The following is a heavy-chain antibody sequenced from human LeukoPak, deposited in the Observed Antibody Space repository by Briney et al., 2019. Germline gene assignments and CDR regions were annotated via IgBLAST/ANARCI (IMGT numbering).Heavy chain of an antibody. CDR3: AGQVGARIRYYYTSGLDV. V-gene: IGHV4-59*02. J-gene: IGHJ6*02. CDR1: GASVSSFY. D-gene: IGHD1-26*01. CDR2: MYYSGTT. Sequence: KPSETLSLTCTVSGASVSSFYWNWIRQPPGKGLEWIGSMYYSGTTNYDPSFKSRVTISLDTSKNEFSLRLKSLTAADTAVYYCAGQVGARIRYYYTSGLDVWGQGTTVAVS.